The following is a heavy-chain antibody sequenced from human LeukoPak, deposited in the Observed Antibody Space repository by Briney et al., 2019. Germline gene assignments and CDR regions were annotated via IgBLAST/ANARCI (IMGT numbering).Heavy chain of an antibody. D-gene: IGHD3-10*01. CDR3: ARGGRRDGTVSTYYFYAMDV. V-gene: IGHV3-30*04. J-gene: IGHJ6*02. CDR2: LSYDGVNA. Sequence: PGRSLRLSCVVSRFSFSDNVFHWVRQAPGKGLEWVTYLSYDGVNAFYADSVKGRFTISRDTAGGTVSLQMDNLRVEDTAVYYCARGGRRDGTVSTYYFYAMDVWGQGTAVTVSS. CDR1: RFSFSDNV.